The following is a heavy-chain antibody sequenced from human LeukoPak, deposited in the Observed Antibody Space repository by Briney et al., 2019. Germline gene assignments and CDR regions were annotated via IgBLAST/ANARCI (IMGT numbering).Heavy chain of an antibody. J-gene: IGHJ4*02. V-gene: IGHV1-18*01. CDR2: ISAYNGNT. CDR1: GYIYTSYV. Sequence: APVKVSCKASGYIYTSYVISWVRQAPGQGVEWMGWISAYNGNTNYAQKLQGRVTMTTDTSTSRAYMELRSLRSDDTAVYYCARNEGSSSTFYYWGQGKLFTVSS. D-gene: IGHD1-26*01. CDR3: ARNEGSSSTFYY.